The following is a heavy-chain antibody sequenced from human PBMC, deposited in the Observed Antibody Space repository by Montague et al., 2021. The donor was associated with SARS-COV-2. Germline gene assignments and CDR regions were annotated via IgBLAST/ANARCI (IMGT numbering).Heavy chain of an antibody. D-gene: IGHD2-2*01. V-gene: IGHV4-34*01. CDR2: TKHSGTA. CDR1: GGSFSVYY. CDR3: AKEREVVRAARTLVAFDL. J-gene: IGHJ3*01. Sequence: SETLSLTCAVYGGSFSVYYWSWLRQSPRSGLEWIAETKHSGTANYNPSLKSRVSISVDTSKNQFTLKLTSVTAADTAMYYCAKEREVVRAARTLVAFDLWGKGTMVTVSS.